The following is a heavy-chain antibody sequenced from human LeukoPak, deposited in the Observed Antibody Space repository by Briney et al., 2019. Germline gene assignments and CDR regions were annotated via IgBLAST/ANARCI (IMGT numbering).Heavy chain of an antibody. D-gene: IGHD4-17*01. CDR2: INHSGST. V-gene: IGHV4-34*01. CDR3: ARGYGSYYYYYYGMDV. J-gene: IGHJ6*02. Sequence: SETLSLTCAVYGGSFSGYYWSWIRQPPGKGLEWIGEINHSGSTNYNPSLKSRATISVDTSKNQFSLKLSSVTAADTAVYYCARGYGSYYYYYYGMDVWGQGTTVTVSS. CDR1: GGSFSGYY.